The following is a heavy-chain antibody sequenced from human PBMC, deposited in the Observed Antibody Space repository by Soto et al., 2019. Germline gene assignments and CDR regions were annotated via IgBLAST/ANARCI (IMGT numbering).Heavy chain of an antibody. V-gene: IGHV1-8*01. CDR1: GYTFTNYE. D-gene: IGHD3-10*01. CDR3: AILAPSGSLNCFDF. J-gene: IGHJ5*01. Sequence: ASVKVSCKASGYTFTNYEINWVRQATGQGLEWMGWMNPGSGNTGYAHKFQGRVTMTRNISISTAYMELSRLGSDDTAIYYCAILAPSGSLNCFDFWGQGTLVTVSS. CDR2: MNPGSGNT.